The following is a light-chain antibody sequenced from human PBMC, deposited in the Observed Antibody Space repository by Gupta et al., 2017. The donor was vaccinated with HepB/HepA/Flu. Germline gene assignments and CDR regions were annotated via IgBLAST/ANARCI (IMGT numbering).Light chain of an antibody. CDR2: AAS. CDR3: LQHNSYPLT. J-gene: IGKJ4*01. CDR1: QGIRND. Sequence: DIQMTQSPSSLSASVGDRVTITCRASQGIRNDLGLYQQKPVKAPKCLIYAASRRQSGVPSKFGGSGSGTEFTLTISSLQPEDLATYYSLQHNSYPLTFGGGTKVEIK. V-gene: IGKV1-17*01.